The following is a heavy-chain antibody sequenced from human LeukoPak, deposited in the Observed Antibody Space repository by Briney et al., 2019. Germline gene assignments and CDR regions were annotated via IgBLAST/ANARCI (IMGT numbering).Heavy chain of an antibody. V-gene: IGHV3-33*01. CDR3: ARRRGYSGYDLDY. Sequence: GESLRLSCAASGFTFSSYGMHWVRQAPGKGLEWVAVIWYDGSNKYYADSVKGRFTISKDNSKNTLYLQMNSLRAEDTAVYYCARRRGYSGYDLDYWGQGTLVTVSS. CDR1: GFTFSSYG. D-gene: IGHD5-12*01. J-gene: IGHJ4*02. CDR2: IWYDGSNK.